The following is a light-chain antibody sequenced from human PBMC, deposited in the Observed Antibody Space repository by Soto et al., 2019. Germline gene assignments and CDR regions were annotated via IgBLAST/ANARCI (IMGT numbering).Light chain of an antibody. CDR2: VVS. CDR1: SSDVGAYDY. J-gene: IGLJ1*01. Sequence: QSVLTQPASVSGSPAQSITISCSGTSSDVGAYDYVSWYQQHPDKAPKLIIYVVSNRPSGVSNRFSGSKSGNTASLTISGLQAEDEADYYCSLYTSSDTPYVFGTGTQLTVL. V-gene: IGLV2-14*01. CDR3: SLYTSSDTPYV.